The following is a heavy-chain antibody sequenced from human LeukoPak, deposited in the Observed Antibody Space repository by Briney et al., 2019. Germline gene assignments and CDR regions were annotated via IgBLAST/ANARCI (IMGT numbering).Heavy chain of an antibody. Sequence: ASVKVPCKASECTLISCDLNWMRQAPGRGLERIAWMYPNSRNTDNAQKFLVRVTIIRKTSIPTATMELSSLRSEDTAVYSCARVGSVVTAMVGDYWGQGTLVTVSS. J-gene: IGHJ4*02. CDR1: ECTLISCD. V-gene: IGHV1-8*01. CDR3: ARVGSVVTAMVGDY. D-gene: IGHD2-21*02. CDR2: MYPNSRNT.